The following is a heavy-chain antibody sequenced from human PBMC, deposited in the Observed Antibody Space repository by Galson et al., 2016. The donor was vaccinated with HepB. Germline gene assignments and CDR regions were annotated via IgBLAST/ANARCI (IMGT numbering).Heavy chain of an antibody. CDR2: IKEDGSEG. J-gene: IGHJ4*02. CDR1: GFTFSTYW. Sequence: SLRLSCAASGFTFSTYWMTWVRQAPGKGLEWVANIKEDGSEGYYADSVRGRFTISRDNAKNSLYLQMNSLRAEDAAVYYCAREPGYNYGFTWGYWGQGTRVTVSS. D-gene: IGHD5-18*01. CDR3: AREPGYNYGFTWGY. V-gene: IGHV3-7*01.